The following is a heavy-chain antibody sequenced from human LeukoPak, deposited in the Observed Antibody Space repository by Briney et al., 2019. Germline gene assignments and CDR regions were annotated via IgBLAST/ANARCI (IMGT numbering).Heavy chain of an antibody. D-gene: IGHD4-17*01. CDR3: ARAGGSTVSHSDY. CDR1: GFTFSSFS. V-gene: IGHV3-21*01. Sequence: GGSLRLSCAASGFTFSSFSMNWIRQAPGKGLEWVSSISSSTSYIYYADSVKGRFTISKDNAKNSLYLQMNSLRAEDTAVYYCARAGGSTVSHSDYWGQGTLVTVSS. CDR2: ISSSTSYI. J-gene: IGHJ4*02.